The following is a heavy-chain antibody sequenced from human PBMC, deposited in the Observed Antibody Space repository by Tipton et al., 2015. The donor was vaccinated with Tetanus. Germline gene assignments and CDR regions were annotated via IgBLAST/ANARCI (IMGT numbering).Heavy chain of an antibody. D-gene: IGHD4-17*01. CDR1: RGSISNYY. CDR3: VRDRGLTTSGGIGMDV. Sequence: TLSLTCTVSRGSISNYYWSWIRQPPGKGLEWIGYVSHTGSTNSNPSLKGRITISIDTSKNQFSLELTSVIAADTAVYYCVRDRGLTTSGGIGMDVWGQGTTVTVSS. CDR2: VSHTGST. V-gene: IGHV4-59*13. J-gene: IGHJ6*02.